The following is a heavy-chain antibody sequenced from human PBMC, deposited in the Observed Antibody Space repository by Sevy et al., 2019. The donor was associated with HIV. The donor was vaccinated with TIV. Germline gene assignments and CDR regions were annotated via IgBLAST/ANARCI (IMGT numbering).Heavy chain of an antibody. V-gene: IGHV3-23*01. CDR3: AKDPNDYCHSFDI. D-gene: IGHD1-1*01. Sequence: GGYLRLSCVGSGFTFSNYGMTWVRQAPGKGLEWVSSISVTSARTYYADSVKGRFTDSRDNSENTLYLQMNSLRAEDTAVYYCAKDPNDYCHSFDIWGQGTLVIVSS. CDR1: GFTFSNYG. CDR2: ISVTSART. J-gene: IGHJ3*02.